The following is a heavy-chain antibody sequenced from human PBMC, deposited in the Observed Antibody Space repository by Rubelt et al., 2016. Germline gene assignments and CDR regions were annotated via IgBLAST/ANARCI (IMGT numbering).Heavy chain of an antibody. D-gene: IGHD3-10*01. J-gene: IGHJ5*02. CDR3: ARSLYFYPSGSNFVSRFDP. V-gene: IGHV4-59*08. CDR2: YSGGA. Sequence: YSGGANYNPSLKGRVTISIDTSKNQFSLNLSSVTAADTAVYYCARSLYFYPSGSNFVSRFDPWGQGTLVTVSP.